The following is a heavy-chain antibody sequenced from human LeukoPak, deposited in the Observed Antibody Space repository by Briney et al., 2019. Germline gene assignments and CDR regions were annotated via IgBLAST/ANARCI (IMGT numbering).Heavy chain of an antibody. J-gene: IGHJ4*02. V-gene: IGHV3-23*01. D-gene: IGHD5-12*01. CDR1: GFTFGNFA. CDR3: AKAEGHPWPSYCFDS. CDR2: ITGSGGNS. Sequence: GGSLKLSCEASGFTFGNFAMTWVRQVSGKGLEWVSGITGSGGNSYYANSVKGRFTIFRDNSKNMLFLQMNSLRAEDTAIYYCAKAEGHPWPSYCFDSWGRGTLVAVSS.